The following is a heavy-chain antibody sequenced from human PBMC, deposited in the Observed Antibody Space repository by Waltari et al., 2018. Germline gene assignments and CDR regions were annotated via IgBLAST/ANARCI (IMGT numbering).Heavy chain of an antibody. CDR2: IYYSWST. Sequence: QVQLQESGPGLGKPSQTLSLTCTVPGGPLHSGGYYWSWIRQPPGKGLEWIGYIYYSWSTYYNPSLKSRVTISVDTSKNQFSLKLSSVTAADTAVYYCASTTWDGYNGDYWGQGTLVTVSS. CDR3: ASTTWDGYNGDY. J-gene: IGHJ4*02. D-gene: IGHD5-12*01. CDR1: GGPLHSGGYY. V-gene: IGHV4-30-4*08.